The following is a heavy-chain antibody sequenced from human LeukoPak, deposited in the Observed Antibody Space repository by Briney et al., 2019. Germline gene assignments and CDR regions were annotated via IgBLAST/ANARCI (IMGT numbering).Heavy chain of an antibody. V-gene: IGHV3-9*01. D-gene: IGHD5-18*01. CDR2: ISWNSGSI. Sequence: GRSLRLSCAASGFTFDDYAMHWVRQAPGKGLEWVSGISWNSGSIGYADSVKGRFTISRDNAKNSLYLQMNSLRAEDTALYYCARTGYNYGTPLNYWGQGTLVTVSS. CDR3: ARTGYNYGTPLNY. J-gene: IGHJ4*02. CDR1: GFTFDDYA.